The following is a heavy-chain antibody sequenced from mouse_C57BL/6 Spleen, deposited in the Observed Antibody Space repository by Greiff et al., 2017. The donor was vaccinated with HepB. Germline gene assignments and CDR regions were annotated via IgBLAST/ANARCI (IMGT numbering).Heavy chain of an antibody. V-gene: IGHV1-52*01. CDR1: GYTFTSYW. D-gene: IGHD1-1*01. CDR2: IDPSDSET. J-gene: IGHJ4*01. Sequence: VQLQQPGAELVRPGSSVKLSCKASGYTFTSYWMHWVKQRPIQGLEWIGNIDPSDSETHYNQKFKDKATLTVDKSSSTAYMQLSSLTSEDSAVYYCARLLKRLDAMDYWGQGTSVTVSS. CDR3: ARLLKRLDAMDY.